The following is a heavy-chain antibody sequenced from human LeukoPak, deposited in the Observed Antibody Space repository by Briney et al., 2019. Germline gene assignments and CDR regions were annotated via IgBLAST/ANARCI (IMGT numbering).Heavy chain of an antibody. J-gene: IGHJ4*02. CDR2: ISAYNGNT. V-gene: IGHV1-18*01. D-gene: IGHD2-15*01. CDR3: ARVRRYCSGGSCYFDY. CDR1: GHTFTSYG. Sequence: ASVKVSCKASGHTFTSYGISWVRQAPGQGLEWMGWISAYNGNTNYAQKLQGRVTMTTDTSTSTAYMELRSLRSDDTAVYYCARVRRYCSGGSCYFDYWGQGTLVTVSS.